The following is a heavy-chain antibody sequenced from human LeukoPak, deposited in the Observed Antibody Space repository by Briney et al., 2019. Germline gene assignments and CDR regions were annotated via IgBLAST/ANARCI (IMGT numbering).Heavy chain of an antibody. CDR1: GYTFTSYD. D-gene: IGHD3-9*01. Sequence: GASVKVSCKASGYTFTSYDINWVRQAPGQGLEWMGWINPNSGGTNYAQKFQGRVTMTRDTSISTAYMELSRLRSDDTAVYYCARGGSTLHSAGGHDIEFYYYYYMDVWGKGTTVTISS. V-gene: IGHV1-2*02. J-gene: IGHJ6*03. CDR3: ARGGSTLHSAGGHDIEFYYYYYMDV. CDR2: INPNSGGT.